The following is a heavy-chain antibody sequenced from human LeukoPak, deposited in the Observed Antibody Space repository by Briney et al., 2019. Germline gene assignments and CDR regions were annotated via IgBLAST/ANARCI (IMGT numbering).Heavy chain of an antibody. CDR2: NSGST. CDR1: GDSLSDYF. D-gene: IGHD1-26*01. Sequence: KPSETLSLTCTVSGDSLSDYFWSWIRQPPAKGLEWIGYNSGSTNYNASLKSRVTILLVRSKNQFSLKLSSVTAADTAVYYCARGRGYGGNYLRSFDIWGQGTMVTVSS. CDR3: ARGRGYGGNYLRSFDI. J-gene: IGHJ3*02. V-gene: IGHV4-59*08.